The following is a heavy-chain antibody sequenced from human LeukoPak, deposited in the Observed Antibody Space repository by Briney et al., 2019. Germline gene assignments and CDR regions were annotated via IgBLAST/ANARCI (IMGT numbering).Heavy chain of an antibody. CDR3: AREENPMRFEDY. J-gene: IGHJ4*02. Sequence: TSETLSLTCTVSAYSISSGYYWGWIRQPPGKGLEWIGSIYRSGSTYYNPSLKSRVTISVDTSKSQFSLMLHSVTAADTAVYYCAREENPMRFEDYWGQGTLVTVSS. CDR2: IYRSGST. CDR1: AYSISSGYY. D-gene: IGHD3-10*01. V-gene: IGHV4-38-2*02.